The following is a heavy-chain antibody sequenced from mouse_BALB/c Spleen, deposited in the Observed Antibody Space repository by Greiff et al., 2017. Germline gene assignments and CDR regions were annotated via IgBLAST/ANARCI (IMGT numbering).Heavy chain of an antibody. V-gene: IGHV5-6*01. J-gene: IGHJ4*01. CDR2: ISSGGSYT. D-gene: IGHD2-10*02. CDR1: GFTFSSYG. Sequence: EVKVVESGGDLVKPGGSLKLSCAASGFTFSSYGMSWVRQTPDKRLEWVATISSGGSYTYYPDSVKGRFTISRDNAKNTLYLQMSSLKSEDTAMYYCARLYGGDYYAMDYWGQGTSVTVSS. CDR3: ARLYGGDYYAMDY.